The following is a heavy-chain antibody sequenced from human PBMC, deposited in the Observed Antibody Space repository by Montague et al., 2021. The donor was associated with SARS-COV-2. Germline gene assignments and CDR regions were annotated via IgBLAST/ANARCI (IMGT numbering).Heavy chain of an antibody. CDR1: GGSIGSYY. Sequence: SETLSLTCSVSGGSIGSYYWSWIRQPPGKGLEWIGYIYYSGNTKYNPSLKSRVTISIDTPKNQFSLKLSSVTAADTAVYYCARGDIVLQGVTKGMDVWGQGTTVTVSS. D-gene: IGHD3-10*01. CDR2: IYYSGNT. J-gene: IGHJ6*02. V-gene: IGHV4-59*01. CDR3: ARGDIVLQGVTKGMDV.